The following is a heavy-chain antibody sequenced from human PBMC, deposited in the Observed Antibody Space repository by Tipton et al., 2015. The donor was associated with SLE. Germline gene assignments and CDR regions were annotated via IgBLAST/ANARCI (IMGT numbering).Heavy chain of an antibody. CDR1: GGSISSGDYS. J-gene: IGHJ6*02. CDR3: ARDGATGGGYYYYYGMDV. CDR2: IYHGGNT. V-gene: IGHV4-30-2*01. Sequence: TLSLTCAVSGGSISSGDYSWSWVRQPPGKGLEWVGSIYHGGNTYYNPSLKSRVSISVDRSKNQFSLKLSSVTAADTAVYYCARDGATGGGYYYYYGMDVWGQGTTVTVSS. D-gene: IGHD1-26*01.